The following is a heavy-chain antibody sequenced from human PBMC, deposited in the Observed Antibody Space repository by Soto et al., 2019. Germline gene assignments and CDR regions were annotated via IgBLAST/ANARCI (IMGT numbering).Heavy chain of an antibody. CDR3: ARDLGGVGYCSGGSCYYPGSVYYYYGMDV. J-gene: IGHJ6*02. CDR2: ISSSSSYI. D-gene: IGHD2-15*01. V-gene: IGHV3-21*01. CDR1: GFTFSSYS. Sequence: VGSLRLSCAASGFTFSSYSMNWVRQAPGNGLEWVSSISSSSSYIYYADSVKGRFTISRDNAKNSLYLQMNSLRAEDTAVYYCARDLGGVGYCSGGSCYYPGSVYYYYGMDVWGQGTTVTVSS.